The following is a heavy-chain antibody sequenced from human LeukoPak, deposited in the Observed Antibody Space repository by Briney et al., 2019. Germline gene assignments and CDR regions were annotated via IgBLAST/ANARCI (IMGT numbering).Heavy chain of an antibody. V-gene: IGHV1-18*01. CDR1: GGTFTSYG. Sequence: ASVNVSCKASGGTFTSYGSSWVRQAPGQGREGMGWISAYNGNTNDAQKLQGRVTMTTDTSTSTAYMELSSLRSDDTAVYYCARGSFGQGYCYYYYMDVWGKGTTVTVSS. D-gene: IGHD3-16*01. CDR3: ARGSFGQGYCYYYYMDV. J-gene: IGHJ6*03. CDR2: ISAYNGNT.